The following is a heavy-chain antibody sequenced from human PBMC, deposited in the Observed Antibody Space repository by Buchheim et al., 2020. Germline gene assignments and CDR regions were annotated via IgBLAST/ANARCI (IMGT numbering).Heavy chain of an antibody. V-gene: IGHV4-39*01. CDR1: GDPLSSYNYF. CDR3: AAIATDVSRWFDA. Sequence: QVQLQESGPGLVKPSETLSLTCTVSGDPLSSYNYFWGWIRQPPGKGLDWIGYIHYSGSTYYSPSLQIRITMSVDTSTNQFFLNVNSVTAADTAVYYCAAIATDVSRWFDAWGQGTL. D-gene: IGHD6-13*01. J-gene: IGHJ5*02. CDR2: IHYSGST.